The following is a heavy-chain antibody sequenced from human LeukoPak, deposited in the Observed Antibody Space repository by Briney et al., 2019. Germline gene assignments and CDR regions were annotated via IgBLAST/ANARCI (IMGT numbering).Heavy chain of an antibody. V-gene: IGHV3-48*02. D-gene: IGHD1-26*01. CDR3: ASSGSYRFDY. CDR1: GFTFSSYS. Sequence: GGSLRLSCAASGFTFSSYSTNWVRQAPGKGLEWVSHITASGTAMFYADSVKGRFTISRDNAKNSLYLQMNSLRDEDTAVYYCASSGSYRFDYWGQGTLVTVSS. J-gene: IGHJ4*02. CDR2: ITASGTAM.